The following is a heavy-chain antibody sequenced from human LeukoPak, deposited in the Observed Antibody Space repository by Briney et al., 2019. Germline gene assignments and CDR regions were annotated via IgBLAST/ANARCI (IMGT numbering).Heavy chain of an antibody. Sequence: ASVKVSCKASGYTFTGYYMHWVRQAPGQGLEWMGWINPNSGGTNYAQKFQGRVTMTRDTSISTAYMELSRLRSGDTAVYYCARDLLVIASSIDYWGQGTLVTVSS. V-gene: IGHV1-2*02. CDR1: GYTFTGYY. D-gene: IGHD3-9*01. J-gene: IGHJ4*02. CDR3: ARDLLVIASSIDY. CDR2: INPNSGGT.